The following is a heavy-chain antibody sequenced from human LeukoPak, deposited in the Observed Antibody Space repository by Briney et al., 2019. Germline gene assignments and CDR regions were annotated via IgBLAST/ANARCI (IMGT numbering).Heavy chain of an antibody. D-gene: IGHD3-22*01. CDR2: INAGNGNT. V-gene: IGHV1-3*01. Sequence: ASVKVSCKASGYTFTSYAMHWVRQAPGQRLEWMGWINAGNGNTKYSQEFQGRVTITRDTSASTAYMELRSLRSDDTAVYYCARQGQVPVVTNDYWGQGTLVTVSS. CDR1: GYTFTSYA. CDR3: ARQGQVPVVTNDY. J-gene: IGHJ4*02.